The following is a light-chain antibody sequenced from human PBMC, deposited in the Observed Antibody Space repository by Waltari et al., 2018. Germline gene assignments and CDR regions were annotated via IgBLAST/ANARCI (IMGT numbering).Light chain of an antibody. J-gene: IGKJ1*01. V-gene: IGKV3-20*01. CDR3: QHHVRLPAT. CDR2: GAY. Sequence: NVLTQSPGTLSLSPGERATLSCRASQSVNTYLAWYQQKPGQAPRLLIYGAYTRAAGIPDRFSGSGFGTDFSLTISRLEAEDFAVYYCQHHVRLPATFGQGTKVEIK. CDR1: QSVNTY.